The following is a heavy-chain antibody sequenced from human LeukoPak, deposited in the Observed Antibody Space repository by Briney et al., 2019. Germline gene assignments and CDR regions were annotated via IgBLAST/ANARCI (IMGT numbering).Heavy chain of an antibody. Sequence: GGTLRLSCVVSGFTFSRYGMSWVRQAPGRGLEWVSAISNTGGSTYYADSVKGRFTISRDNSKNTLYLQMNSLRAEDTAVYYCARDPAYDSSGYDYWGQGTLVTVSS. V-gene: IGHV3-23*01. CDR3: ARDPAYDSSGYDY. J-gene: IGHJ4*02. D-gene: IGHD3-22*01. CDR2: ISNTGGST. CDR1: GFTFSRYG.